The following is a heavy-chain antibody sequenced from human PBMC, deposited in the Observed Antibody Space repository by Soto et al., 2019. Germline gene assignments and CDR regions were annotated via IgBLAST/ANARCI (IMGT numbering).Heavy chain of an antibody. CDR3: AKGRGHSPGKGYYGMAV. V-gene: IGHV3-30*18. CDR2: ISSDGSNE. Sequence: LRLSCAASGFTFSSYDMHWVRQASGKGLEWVAVISSDGSNEHYADSVKGRFTISRDNSRSTLYLQVNSLRTDDSAVYYCAKGRGHSPGKGYYGMAVWGQGTTVTVSS. J-gene: IGHJ6*02. CDR1: GFTFSSYD. D-gene: IGHD5-18*01.